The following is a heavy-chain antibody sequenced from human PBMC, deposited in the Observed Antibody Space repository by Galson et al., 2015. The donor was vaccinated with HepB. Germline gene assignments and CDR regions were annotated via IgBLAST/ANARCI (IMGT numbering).Heavy chain of an antibody. CDR1: GFTFSSYG. CDR2: IWYDGSNK. Sequence: SLRLSCAASGFTFSSYGMHWVRQAPGKGLEWVAVIWYDGSNKYYADSVKGRFTISRDKSKNTLYLQMNSLRAEDTAVYYCAREEMATNREPLFDYWGQGTLVTVSS. J-gene: IGHJ4*02. CDR3: AREEMATNREPLFDY. V-gene: IGHV3-33*01. D-gene: IGHD5-24*01.